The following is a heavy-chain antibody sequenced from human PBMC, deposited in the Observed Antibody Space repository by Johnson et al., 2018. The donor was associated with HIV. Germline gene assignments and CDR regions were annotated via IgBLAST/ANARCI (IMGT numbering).Heavy chain of an antibody. J-gene: IGHJ3*02. D-gene: IGHD6-13*01. CDR1: GFTFSSYW. CDR3: AKGYSSIWYQDAFDI. Sequence: QVQLVESGGGVVQPGRSLRLSCAASGFTFSSYWMSWVRQAPGKGLEWVAVISYDGSNKYYADSVKGRFTISRDNSKNTLYLQMNSLRAEDTALYYCAKGYSSIWYQDAFDIWGQGTMVTVSS. CDR2: ISYDGSNK. V-gene: IGHV3-30*18.